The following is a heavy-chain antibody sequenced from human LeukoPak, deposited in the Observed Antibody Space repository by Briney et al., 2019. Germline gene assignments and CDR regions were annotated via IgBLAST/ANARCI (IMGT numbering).Heavy chain of an antibody. D-gene: IGHD6-19*01. V-gene: IGHV3-7*01. Sequence: SGGSLRLSCAASGFTFSSYWMSWVRQAPGKGLEWVANIKQDGSEKYYVDSVKGRFTISRDNAKNSLYLQMNSLRAEDTAVYYCAREFVAGTHYYYYYMDVWGKGTTVTVSS. CDR3: AREFVAGTHYYYYYMDV. CDR2: IKQDGSEK. J-gene: IGHJ6*03. CDR1: GFTFSSYW.